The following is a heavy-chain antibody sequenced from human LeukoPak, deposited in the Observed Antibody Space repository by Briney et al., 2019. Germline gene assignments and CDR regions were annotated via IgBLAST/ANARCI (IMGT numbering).Heavy chain of an antibody. Sequence: QPGGSLRLSCEASGFTFGSYAMYWVRQAPGKGLEWVAGIFGSGGSAHYADSAKGRFTISRDNSKNTVYLQINSLRAEDTAVYYCGKTTTGYSSGQKPAWPVDYWGREPWSPSPQ. J-gene: IGHJ4*02. CDR1: GFTFGSYA. D-gene: IGHD6-19*01. V-gene: IGHV3-23*01. CDR2: IFGSGGSA. CDR3: GKTTTGYSSGQKPAWPVDY.